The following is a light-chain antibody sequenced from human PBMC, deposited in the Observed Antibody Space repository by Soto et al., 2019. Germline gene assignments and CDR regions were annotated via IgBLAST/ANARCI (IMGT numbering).Light chain of an antibody. CDR1: RSVRGC. V-gene: IGKV3-11*01. CDR3: QQRCNWPPVS. CDR2: DAS. Sequence: IVLPPSPASLSLSPGERATLSCRASRSVRGCVAWYQPKPGQPPRLLIYDASDRATGIPARFSGSGTGTDFTLTISSLEPEDFAVYYCQQRCNWPPVSFGGGTKVEIK. J-gene: IGKJ4*01.